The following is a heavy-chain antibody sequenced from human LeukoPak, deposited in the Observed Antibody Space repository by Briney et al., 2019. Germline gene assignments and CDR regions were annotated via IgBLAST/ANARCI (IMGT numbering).Heavy chain of an antibody. CDR2: VSSSSSSYI. Sequence: GGSLRLSCAASGFTFSSYSMNWIRQTPAKGLEWVSSVSSSSSSYIYYADSVKGRFNISRDNAKNSLYLQMNSLRAEDTAVYYCASNPKYYYDSSGSYRPGDYWGQGTLVTVSS. CDR3: ASNPKYYYDSSGSYRPGDY. J-gene: IGHJ4*02. CDR1: GFTFSSYS. V-gene: IGHV3-21*01. D-gene: IGHD3-22*01.